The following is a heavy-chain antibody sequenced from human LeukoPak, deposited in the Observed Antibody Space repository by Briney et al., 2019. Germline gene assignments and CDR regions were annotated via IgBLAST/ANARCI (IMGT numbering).Heavy chain of an antibody. CDR2: MYYSGST. CDR3: ARAASGYSFDY. J-gene: IGHJ4*02. CDR1: GASVSDYY. Sequence: SETLSLTCTVSGASVSDYYWSWVRQPPGKGLEWIGYMYYSGSTNYNPSLKSRVTISGDTPKNQFSLKRSSVTAADTAVYFCARAASGYSFDYWGQGTLVTVSS. V-gene: IGHV4-59*02. D-gene: IGHD1-26*01.